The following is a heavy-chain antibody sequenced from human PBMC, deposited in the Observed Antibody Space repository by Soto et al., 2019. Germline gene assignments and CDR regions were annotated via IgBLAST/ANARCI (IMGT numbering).Heavy chain of an antibody. D-gene: IGHD2-15*01. V-gene: IGHV2-5*02. CDR3: AHSWEHRGGSCYDTYYFDC. CDR1: GFSLSTSGVG. Sequence: QITLKESGPTLVKPTQTLTLTCTFSGFSLSTSGVGVGWIRQPPGKALEWLALIYWDDDKRYSPSLKSRLTIHKEASKHQVVHAMTHMAPVDTAASYSAHSWEHRGGSCYDTYYFDCWGQGTLVTVSS. CDR2: IYWDDDK. J-gene: IGHJ4*02.